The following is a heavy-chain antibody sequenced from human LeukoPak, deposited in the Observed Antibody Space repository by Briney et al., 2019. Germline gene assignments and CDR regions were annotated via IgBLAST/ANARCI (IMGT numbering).Heavy chain of an antibody. D-gene: IGHD3-16*02. CDR2: ISSSSSYI. V-gene: IGHV3-21*01. Sequence: GGSLRLSCAASGFIFSSYSMNWVRQAPGKGLEWVSSISSSSSYIYYADSVKGRFTISRDNAKNSLYLQMNSLRAEDTAVYYCARQQGGYCYFPNDYWGQGTLVTVSS. CDR1: GFIFSSYS. CDR3: ARQQGGYCYFPNDY. J-gene: IGHJ4*02.